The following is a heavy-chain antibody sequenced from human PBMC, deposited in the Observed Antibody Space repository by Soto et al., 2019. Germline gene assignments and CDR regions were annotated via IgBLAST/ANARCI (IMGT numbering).Heavy chain of an antibody. J-gene: IGHJ4*02. CDR3: ARLYFTSTSSEDN. CDR1: GYTFTSYG. Sequence: ASVKVSCKASGYTFTSYGISWVRQAPGQGLEWMGWISAYNGNTNYAQKFQGQVTISADKSISTAYLQWSSLKASDTAMYCCARLYFTSTSSEDNWGQGTLVTVSS. D-gene: IGHD2-2*01. V-gene: IGHV1-18*04. CDR2: ISAYNGNT.